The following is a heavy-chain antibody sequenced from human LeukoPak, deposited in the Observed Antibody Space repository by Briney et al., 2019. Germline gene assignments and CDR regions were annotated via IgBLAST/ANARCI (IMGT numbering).Heavy chain of an antibody. D-gene: IGHD3-22*01. Sequence: GGSLRLSCAASGFTFSSYAMSWVRQAPGKGLEWVSAISGSGGSTYYADSVKGRFTISRDNSKNTLYLQMNSPRAEDTAVYYCAKSPLDIYDSSGYYYDYWGQGTLVTVSS. J-gene: IGHJ4*02. CDR2: ISGSGGST. V-gene: IGHV3-23*01. CDR3: AKSPLDIYDSSGYYYDY. CDR1: GFTFSSYA.